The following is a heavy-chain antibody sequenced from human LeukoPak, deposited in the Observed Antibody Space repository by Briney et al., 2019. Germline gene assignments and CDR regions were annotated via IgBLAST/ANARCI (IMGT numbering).Heavy chain of an antibody. CDR2: ISANNGGT. D-gene: IGHD2-2*01. V-gene: IGHV1-18*04. CDR1: GYTFTNYG. CDR3: ARVPPSAHQLLSSDY. J-gene: IGHJ4*02. Sequence: ASVKVSCKASGYTFTNYGISWVRQAPGQGLEWMAWISANNGGTMYAQSLQGRVTMTTDTSTSTAYMELRSLRSDDTAVYYCARVPPSAHQLLSSDYWGQGTQVTVSS.